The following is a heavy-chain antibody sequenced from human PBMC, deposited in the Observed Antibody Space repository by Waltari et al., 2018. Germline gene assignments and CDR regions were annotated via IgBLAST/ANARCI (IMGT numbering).Heavy chain of an antibody. J-gene: IGHJ2*01. Sequence: SISSGGYYWSWIRQHPGKGLEWIGYIYYSGSTYYNPSLKSRVTISVDTSKNQFSLKLSSVTAADTAVYYCARGEDPKNWYFDLWGRGTLVTVSS. CDR2: IYYSGST. CDR1: SISSGGYY. V-gene: IGHV4-31*02. CDR3: ARGEDPKNWYFDL. D-gene: IGHD1-26*01.